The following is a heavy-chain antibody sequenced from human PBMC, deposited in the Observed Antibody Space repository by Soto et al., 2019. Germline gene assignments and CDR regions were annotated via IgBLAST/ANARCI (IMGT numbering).Heavy chain of an antibody. D-gene: IGHD3-22*01. V-gene: IGHV4-61*01. Sequence: QVQLQESGPGLVRPSETLSLTCTVSGGSVSSGSYYWSWVRQPPGKGLEWIGHVYYIGSTNYNPSLRSRVTISVDTSKNQFSLKMTPVTAADTAVYPCARLLLSSDRSGYYPDYFDYWGQGTLVTVSS. J-gene: IGHJ4*02. CDR1: GGSVSSGSYY. CDR3: ARLLLSSDRSGYYPDYFDY. CDR2: VYYIGST.